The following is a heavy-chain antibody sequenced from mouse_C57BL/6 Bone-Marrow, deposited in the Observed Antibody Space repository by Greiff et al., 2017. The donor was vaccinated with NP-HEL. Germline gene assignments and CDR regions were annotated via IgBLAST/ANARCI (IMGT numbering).Heavy chain of an antibody. Sequence: EVQLHQSGPELVKPGASVKMSCKASGYTFTDYNMHWVKQSHGKSLEWIGYINPNNGGTSYNQKFKGKATLTVNKSSSTAYMELRSLTSEDSAVYYCATSIYWYFDVWGTGTTVTVSS. CDR3: ATSIYWYFDV. J-gene: IGHJ1*03. V-gene: IGHV1-22*01. CDR2: INPNNGGT. CDR1: GYTFTDYN.